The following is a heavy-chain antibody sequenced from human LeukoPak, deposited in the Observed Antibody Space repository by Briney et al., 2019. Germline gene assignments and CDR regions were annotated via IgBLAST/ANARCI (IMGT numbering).Heavy chain of an antibody. D-gene: IGHD3-16*01. V-gene: IGHV4-59*01. Sequence: SETLSLTCTVSGGSISSYYWSWIRQPPGKGLEWIGYIYYSGSTNYNPSLRSRVTISVDTSKNQFSLKLSFVTAADTAVYYCAIGGGGYAFDIWGQGTMVTVSS. CDR2: IYYSGST. CDR3: AIGGGGYAFDI. CDR1: GGSISSYY. J-gene: IGHJ3*02.